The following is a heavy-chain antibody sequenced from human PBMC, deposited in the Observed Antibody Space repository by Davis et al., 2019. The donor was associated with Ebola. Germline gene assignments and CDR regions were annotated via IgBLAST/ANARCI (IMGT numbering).Heavy chain of an antibody. Sequence: ASVKVSCKASGYTFTSYGISWVRQAPGQGLEWMGWISAYNGNTNYAQNFKGRVTLTTDTSTNTASMELRFLRFDDTAVYYCARGGLLFWVDYWGQGTLVTVSS. J-gene: IGHJ4*02. CDR3: ARGGLLFWVDY. D-gene: IGHD2-21*02. V-gene: IGHV1-18*01. CDR2: ISAYNGNT. CDR1: GYTFTSYG.